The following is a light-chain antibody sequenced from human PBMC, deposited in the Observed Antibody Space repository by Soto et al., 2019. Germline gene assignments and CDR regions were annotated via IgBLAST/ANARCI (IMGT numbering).Light chain of an antibody. Sequence: PAPRSWLPGERATLSCWASETVATSSLAWYRQKPGQAPRLLIYGAFNRATGIPDRFSGGGSGTDFTLTITRLEPEDFAVYYCQYYGNSPLTFGQGTKVDI. J-gene: IGKJ1*01. CDR2: GAF. CDR3: QYYGNSPLT. V-gene: IGKV3-20*01. CDR1: ETVATSS.